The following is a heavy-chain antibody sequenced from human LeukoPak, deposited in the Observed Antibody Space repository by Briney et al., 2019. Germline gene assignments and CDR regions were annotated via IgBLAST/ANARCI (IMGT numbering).Heavy chain of an antibody. D-gene: IGHD5-12*01. CDR2: IYPGDSDT. Sequence: GESLKISCKASGYRFTTYWIGWVRQMPGKGLEWMGIIYPGDSDTRYSPSFEGQVTISADKSITTAYLQWSSLKASDTAIYYCARQITGQSSGYDSIDYWGQGTLVTVSS. CDR1: GYRFTTYW. V-gene: IGHV5-51*01. J-gene: IGHJ4*02. CDR3: ARQITGQSSGYDSIDY.